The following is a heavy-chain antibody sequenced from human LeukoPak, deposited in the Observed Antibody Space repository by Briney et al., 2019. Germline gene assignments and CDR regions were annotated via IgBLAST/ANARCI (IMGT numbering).Heavy chain of an antibody. V-gene: IGHV3-23*01. CDR3: AKDPHYYDSSGYFD. CDR2: ISGSGGST. D-gene: IGHD3-22*01. CDR1: GFTFSSYA. Sequence: GGSPRLSCAASGFTFSSYAMSWVRQAPGKGLEWVSAISGSGGSTYYADSVKGRFTISRDNSKNTLYLQMNSLRAEDTAVYYCAKDPHYYDSSGYFDWGQGALVTVSS. J-gene: IGHJ4*02.